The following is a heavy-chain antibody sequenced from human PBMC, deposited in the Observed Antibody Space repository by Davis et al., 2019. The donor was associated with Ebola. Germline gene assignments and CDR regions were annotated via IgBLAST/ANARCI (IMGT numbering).Heavy chain of an antibody. CDR2: ISAYNGNT. CDR1: GYTFTSYG. V-gene: IGHV1-18*01. CDR3: TRDMGMVQEANWFDP. Sequence: ASVKVSCKASGYTFTSYGISWVRQAPGQGLEWMGWISAYNGNTNYAQKLQGRVTMTTDTSTSTAYMELRSLRSDDTAVYYCTRDMGMVQEANWFDPWGQGTLVTVSS. D-gene: IGHD3-10*01. J-gene: IGHJ5*02.